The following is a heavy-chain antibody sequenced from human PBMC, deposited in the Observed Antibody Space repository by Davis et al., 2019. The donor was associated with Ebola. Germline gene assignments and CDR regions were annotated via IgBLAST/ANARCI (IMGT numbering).Heavy chain of an antibody. CDR2: ISGSGGST. D-gene: IGHD5-18*01. V-gene: IGHV3-23*01. J-gene: IGHJ6*02. CDR1: GFTFSSYA. Sequence: AGSLTLSCAASGFTFSSYAMSWVRQAPGKGLEWVSAISGSGGSTYYADSVKGRFTISRDTSKNTLYLQMNSLRAEDTAVYYCAKDGDVDTAMVILGYYYYGMDVWGQGTTVTVSS. CDR3: AKDGDVDTAMVILGYYYYGMDV.